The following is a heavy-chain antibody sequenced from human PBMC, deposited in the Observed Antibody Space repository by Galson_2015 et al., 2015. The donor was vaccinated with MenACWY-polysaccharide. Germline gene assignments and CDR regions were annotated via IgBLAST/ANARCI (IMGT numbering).Heavy chain of an antibody. J-gene: IGHJ6*02. CDR3: TRDSSGGYNYDMDV. CDR1: GFTFKSYS. Sequence: SLRLSCAASGFTFKSYSMNWVRQAPGKGLEWVSAISTSSTYNYYAASVKGRFTISRDDATNSLYLQMDSPTADDTAVYFCTRDSSGGYNYDMDVWGQGTTVTVSS. CDR2: ISTSSTYN. D-gene: IGHD2-8*02. V-gene: IGHV3-21*01.